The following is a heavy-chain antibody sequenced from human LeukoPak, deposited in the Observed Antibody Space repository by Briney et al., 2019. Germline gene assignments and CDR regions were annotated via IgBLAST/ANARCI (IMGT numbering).Heavy chain of an antibody. CDR1: GFTVSSNY. V-gene: IGHV3-66*01. CDR3: ARDGGATLPLYYYYYMDV. CDR2: IYSGGSA. Sequence: GGSRRLSCAASGFTVSSNYMSWVRQAPGKGLEWVSVIYSGGSAYYADSVKGRFTISRDNSKNTLYLQMNSLRAEDTAVYYCARDGGATLPLYYYYYMDVWGKGTTVTVSS. D-gene: IGHD5-12*01. J-gene: IGHJ6*03.